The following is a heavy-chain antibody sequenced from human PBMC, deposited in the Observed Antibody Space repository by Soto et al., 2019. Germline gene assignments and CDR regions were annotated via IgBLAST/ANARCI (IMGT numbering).Heavy chain of an antibody. CDR2: ISGSGDGT. CDR3: TKSRWSVLRVCGFGRMPV. J-gene: IGHJ6*02. Sequence: GVSLRLSCSASGLSVSDYAMSWVRQAPGKGLEWVSSISGSGDGTYYGDSVKGRFTLSRDTSQKTLYLQMNNLRGEDTAVYFCTKSRWSVLRVCGFGRMPVWGLGTPVIGTS. CDR1: GLSVSDYA. V-gene: IGHV3-23*01. D-gene: IGHD3-3*01.